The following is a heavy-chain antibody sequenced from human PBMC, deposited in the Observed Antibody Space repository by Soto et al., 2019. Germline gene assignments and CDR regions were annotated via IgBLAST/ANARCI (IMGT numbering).Heavy chain of an antibody. CDR3: VKDGNDLYYYGFFDY. D-gene: IGHD3-10*01. V-gene: IGHV3-64D*08. Sequence: GGSLRLSCSASGFTFSSYAMHWVRQAPGKGLEYVSAIRSNGCSTYYADSVKGRFTISRDNSKNTLYLQMSRLRAEDTAVYYCVKDGNDLYYYGFFDYWGQGTLVTVSS. CDR2: IRSNGCST. CDR1: GFTFSSYA. J-gene: IGHJ4*01.